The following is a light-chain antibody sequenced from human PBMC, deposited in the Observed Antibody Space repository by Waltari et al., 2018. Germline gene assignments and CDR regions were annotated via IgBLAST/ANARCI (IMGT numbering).Light chain of an antibody. CDR2: DDR. J-gene: IGLJ3*02. V-gene: IGLV3-21*04. Sequence: SYILTQTSSVSVAPGETARIPCGGDHVGGKVVHWYLQKPGQAPLLVIYDDRDRPSWIPERYSASSSGNTATLTISRVEAGDEADYYCQVWDDSSDRPVFGGGTQLTVL. CDR1: HVGGKV. CDR3: QVWDDSSDRPV.